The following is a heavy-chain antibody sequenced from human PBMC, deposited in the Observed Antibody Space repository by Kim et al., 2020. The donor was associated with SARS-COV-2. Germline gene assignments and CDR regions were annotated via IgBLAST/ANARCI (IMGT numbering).Heavy chain of an antibody. CDR1: GFTFSSYA. J-gene: IGHJ4*02. D-gene: IGHD6-6*01. Sequence: GGSLRLSCAASGFTFSSYAMHWVRQAPGKGLEYVSAISSNGGSTYYANSVKGRFTISRDNSKNKLYLQMGSLRAEDMAVYYCARISSSSSADRNYWGQGT. CDR2: ISSNGGST. V-gene: IGHV3-64*01. CDR3: ARISSSSSADRNY.